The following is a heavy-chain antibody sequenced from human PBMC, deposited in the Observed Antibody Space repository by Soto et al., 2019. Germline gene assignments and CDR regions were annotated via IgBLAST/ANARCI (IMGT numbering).Heavy chain of an antibody. CDR1: GGTFSIYA. V-gene: IGHV1-69*13. Sequence: SVKVSCKASGGTFSIYAISGVLQAPGQGLEWMGGIIPIFGTANYAQKFQGRVTITADESTSTAYMELSSLRSEDTAIYYCARLNQLQPSYGMDVWGQGTTVTVSS. CDR3: ARLNQLQPSYGMDV. D-gene: IGHD2-2*01. CDR2: IIPIFGTA. J-gene: IGHJ6*02.